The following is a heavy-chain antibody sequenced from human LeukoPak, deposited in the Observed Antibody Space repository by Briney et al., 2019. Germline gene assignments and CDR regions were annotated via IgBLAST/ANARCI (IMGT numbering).Heavy chain of an antibody. D-gene: IGHD3-22*01. Sequence: SETLSLTCAAYGGSFSGYYWSWIRQPPGKGLEWIGEINHSGRTNYNPSLKSRVTISVDTSKDQFSLKLSSVTAADTAVYYCARGYDTSGYSSLHWGQGTLVIVSS. CDR3: ARGYDTSGYSSLH. V-gene: IGHV4-34*01. CDR1: GGSFSGYY. CDR2: INHSGRT. J-gene: IGHJ4*02.